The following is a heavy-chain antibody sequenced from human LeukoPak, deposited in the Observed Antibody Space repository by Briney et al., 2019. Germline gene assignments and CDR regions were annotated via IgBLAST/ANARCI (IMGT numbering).Heavy chain of an antibody. CDR3: AASHSYGYGSYYMDV. J-gene: IGHJ6*03. CDR1: GGSISSDY. CDR2: IYYSGST. D-gene: IGHD5-18*01. V-gene: IGHV4-59*01. Sequence: SETLSLTCTVSGGSISSDYWSWIRQPPGKGLEWIGYIYYSGSTNYNPSLKSRVTISVDTSQNQFSLKLSSVTAADTAVYYCAASHSYGYGSYYMDVWGKGTTVTVSS.